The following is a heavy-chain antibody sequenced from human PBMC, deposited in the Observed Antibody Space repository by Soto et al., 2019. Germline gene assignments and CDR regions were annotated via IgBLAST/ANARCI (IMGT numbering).Heavy chain of an antibody. Sequence: GASVKVSCKASGYTFPSYDTNWVRQATGQGLEWMGWMNPNSGNTGYAQKFQGRVTMTRNTSISTAYMELSSLRSEDTDVYYCARGYYGSGSYNNWFDPWGQGTLVTVSS. CDR1: GYTFPSYD. J-gene: IGHJ5*02. CDR2: MNPNSGNT. D-gene: IGHD3-10*01. V-gene: IGHV1-8*01. CDR3: ARGYYGSGSYNNWFDP.